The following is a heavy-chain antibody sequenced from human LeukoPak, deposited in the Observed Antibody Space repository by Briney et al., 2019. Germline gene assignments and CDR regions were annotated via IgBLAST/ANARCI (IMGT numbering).Heavy chain of an antibody. CDR2: ISAYNGNT. J-gene: IGHJ3*02. D-gene: IGHD1-26*01. V-gene: IGHV1-18*01. CDR1: GYTFTSYG. Sequence: ASVKVSCKASGYTFTSYGISWVRQAPGQGLEWMGWISAYNGNTNYAQGLQGRVTMTTDTSTSTAYMELRSLRSDDTAVYYCARRPVGATKRPAFDIWGQGTMVTVSS. CDR3: ARRPVGATKRPAFDI.